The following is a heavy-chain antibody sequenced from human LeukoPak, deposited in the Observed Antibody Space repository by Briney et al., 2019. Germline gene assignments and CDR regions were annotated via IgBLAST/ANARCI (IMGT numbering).Heavy chain of an antibody. Sequence: PSQTLSLTCTVSGGSISSGDYYWGWIRQPPGKGLEWIGYIFYSGSTNYNPSLKSRVTISVDTSKNQFSLKLSSVTAADTAVYYCASGYYDSNRGYWFDPWGQGTLVTISS. CDR3: ASGYYDSNRGYWFDP. V-gene: IGHV4-30-4*01. J-gene: IGHJ5*02. CDR1: GGSISSGDYY. CDR2: IFYSGST. D-gene: IGHD3-22*01.